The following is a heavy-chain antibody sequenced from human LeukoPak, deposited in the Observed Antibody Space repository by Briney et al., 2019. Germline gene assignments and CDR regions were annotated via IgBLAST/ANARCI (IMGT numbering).Heavy chain of an antibody. CDR3: AKARQQLVLDLAGY. V-gene: IGHV3-30*02. J-gene: IGHJ4*02. D-gene: IGHD6-13*01. Sequence: GGSLRLSCAASGFTFNNYAMHWVRQAPGKGLEWVAFIAYNGGDKYYADSVKGRFTISRDKSKNTLYLEMNSLRPEDTAVYYCAKARQQLVLDLAGYWGQGTLVTVSS. CDR1: GFTFNNYA. CDR2: IAYNGGDK.